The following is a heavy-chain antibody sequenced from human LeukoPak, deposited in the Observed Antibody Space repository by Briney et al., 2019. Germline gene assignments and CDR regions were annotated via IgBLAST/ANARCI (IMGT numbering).Heavy chain of an antibody. CDR1: GFTFSNNW. D-gene: IGHD5-12*01. CDR2: INRDGRRA. V-gene: IGHV3-74*01. CDR3: VREAEVVPTDIGVYYYYFRDV. J-gene: IGHJ6*03. Sequence: GGSLRLSCAASGFTFSNNWMYWVRQAQGKGLVWVSRINRDGRRADYATSVKGRFTISRDNAKNTLYLQAHNLRAEDTAVYYCVREAEVVPTDIGVYYYYFRDVWGKGTPVTVSS.